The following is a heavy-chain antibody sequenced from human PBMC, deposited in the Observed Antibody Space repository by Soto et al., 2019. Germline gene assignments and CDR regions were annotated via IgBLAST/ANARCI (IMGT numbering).Heavy chain of an antibody. CDR1: GFTFSSYG. CDR3: ARAYDSSARFGFDI. V-gene: IGHV3-33*01. J-gene: IGHJ3*02. Sequence: GGSLRLSCAASGFTFSSYGMHWVRQAPGKGLEWVAVIWYDGSNKYYVDSVKGRFTISRDNSKNTLYLQMNSLRAEDTAVYYCARAYDSSARFGFDIWGQGTMVTVSS. CDR2: IWYDGSNK. D-gene: IGHD3-22*01.